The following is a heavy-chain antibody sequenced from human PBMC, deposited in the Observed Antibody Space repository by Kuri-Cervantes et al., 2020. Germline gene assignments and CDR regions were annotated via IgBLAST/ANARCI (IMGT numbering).Heavy chain of an antibody. D-gene: IGHD5-24*01. Sequence: GESLKISCAASGFTFISYAMHWVRQAPGKGLEWVAVIWYDGSNKYYADSVKGRFTISRDNSKNSLYLQMNSLRAEDTAVYYCARGPLDGYIPCWGQGTLVTVSS. CDR3: ARGPLDGYIPC. CDR2: IWYDGSNK. V-gene: IGHV3-33*08. CDR1: GFTFISYA. J-gene: IGHJ1*01.